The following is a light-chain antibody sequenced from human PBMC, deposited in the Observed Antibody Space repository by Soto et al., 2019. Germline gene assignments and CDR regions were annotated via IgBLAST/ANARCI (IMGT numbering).Light chain of an antibody. Sequence: GEPASLSCRSTQSLLHSYGFNYLDWYLQKPGQSPQLLIYLGSNRASGVPDRFSGIGSGTDFTLKISRVEAEDVGVYYCMQALQTPPTFGQGTKVEIK. CDR2: LGS. CDR1: QSLLHSYGFNY. J-gene: IGKJ1*01. V-gene: IGKV2-28*01. CDR3: MQALQTPPT.